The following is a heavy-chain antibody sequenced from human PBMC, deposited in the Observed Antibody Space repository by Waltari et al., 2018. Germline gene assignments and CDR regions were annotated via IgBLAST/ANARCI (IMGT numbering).Heavy chain of an antibody. CDR1: GFIFSDST. Sequence: EVQLVESGGGLVKPGESLRLSCAASGFIFSDSTMDWVRQAPGKGLEWVSSISISSSYIHFADSVKGRFTISRDNAKNSLYLQMNSLRAEDTAVYYCARAATAGTMLDYWGQGTLVTVSS. J-gene: IGHJ4*02. CDR2: ISISSSYI. D-gene: IGHD1-1*01. CDR3: ARAATAGTMLDY. V-gene: IGHV3-21*01.